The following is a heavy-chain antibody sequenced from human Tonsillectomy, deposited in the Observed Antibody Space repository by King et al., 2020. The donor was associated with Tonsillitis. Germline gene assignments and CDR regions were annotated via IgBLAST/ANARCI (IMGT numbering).Heavy chain of an antibody. CDR1: GISFNNYG. CDR2: ISNDGSNK. V-gene: IGHV3-30*18. D-gene: IGHD1-26*01. CDR3: AKDYGSGSYYYYYMDV. Sequence: VQLVESGGGVVQPGGSLRLSCAASGISFNNYGMHWVRQAPGKGLEWVAVISNDGSNKYYGDSVKGRFTISRDNSKNTLYLQMNSLRAEDTAVFYCAKDYGSGSYYYYYMDVWGKGTTVTVSS. J-gene: IGHJ6*03.